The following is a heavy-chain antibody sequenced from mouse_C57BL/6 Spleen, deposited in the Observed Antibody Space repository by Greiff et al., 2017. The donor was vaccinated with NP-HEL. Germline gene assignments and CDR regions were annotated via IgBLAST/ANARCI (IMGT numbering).Heavy chain of an antibody. Sequence: DVMLVESGEGLVKPGGSLKLSCAASGFTFSSYAMSWVRQTPEKRLEWVAYISSGGDYIYYADTVKGRFTISRDNARNTLYLQMSSLKSEDTAMYYCTREEDAYAMDYWGQGTSVTVSS. CDR2: ISSGGDYI. J-gene: IGHJ4*01. V-gene: IGHV5-9-1*02. CDR1: GFTFSSYA. CDR3: TREEDAYAMDY.